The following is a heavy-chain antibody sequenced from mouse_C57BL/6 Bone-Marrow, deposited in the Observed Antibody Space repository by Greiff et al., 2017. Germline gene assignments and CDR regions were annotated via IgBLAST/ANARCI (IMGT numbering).Heavy chain of an antibody. D-gene: IGHD1-1*01. CDR3: TTAAYYYGSSYYAMDY. Sequence: VQLQQSGAELVRPGASVKLSCTASGFNIKDDYMHWVKQRPEQGLEWIGWIDPENGDTEYASKFPGQATITADTSSNTAYLQLSSLTSEDTAVYYCTTAAYYYGSSYYAMDYWGQGTSVTVSS. J-gene: IGHJ4*01. CDR1: GFNIKDDY. V-gene: IGHV14-4*01. CDR2: IDPENGDT.